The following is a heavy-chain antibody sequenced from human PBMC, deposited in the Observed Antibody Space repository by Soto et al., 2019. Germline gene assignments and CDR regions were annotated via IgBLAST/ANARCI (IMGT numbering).Heavy chain of an antibody. CDR1: GFTFSSYA. CDR3: AKSTGRYDFWSGYLHFDY. D-gene: IGHD3-3*01. Sequence: GGSLRLSCAASGFTFSSYAMSWVRQAPGKGLEWVSAISSTGGSTYYADSVKGRFTISRDNSKNTLYLQMNSLTAEDTAVYYCAKSTGRYDFWSGYLHFDYWGQGTLVTVSS. CDR2: ISSTGGST. J-gene: IGHJ4*02. V-gene: IGHV3-23*01.